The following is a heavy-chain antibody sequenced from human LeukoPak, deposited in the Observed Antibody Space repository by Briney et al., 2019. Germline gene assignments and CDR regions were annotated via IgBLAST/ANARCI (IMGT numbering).Heavy chain of an antibody. V-gene: IGHV5-51*01. Sequence: HGESLKISCKGSGYSFTSYWIGWVRQMPGKGLEWMGIIYPGDSDTRYSPSFQGQVTISADKSISTAYLQWSSLKASDTAMYYCASSSADSGTAYYYYYYGMDVWGQGTTVTVSS. D-gene: IGHD1-1*01. CDR2: IYPGDSDT. CDR1: GYSFTSYW. J-gene: IGHJ6*02. CDR3: ASSSADSGTAYYYYYYGMDV.